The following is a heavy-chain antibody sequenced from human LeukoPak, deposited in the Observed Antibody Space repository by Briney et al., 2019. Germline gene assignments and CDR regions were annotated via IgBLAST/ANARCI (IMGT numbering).Heavy chain of an antibody. CDR2: ISSSSSYT. D-gene: IGHD3-10*01. CDR3: ARVISGSHFDY. Sequence: PGGSLRLSCAASGFTFSDYYMSWIRQAPGKGLEWVSYISSSSSYTNYADSVKGRFTISRDNAKNSLYLQMNSLRAEDTAVYYCARVISGSHFDYWGQGTLVPVSS. V-gene: IGHV3-11*05. J-gene: IGHJ4*02. CDR1: GFTFSDYY.